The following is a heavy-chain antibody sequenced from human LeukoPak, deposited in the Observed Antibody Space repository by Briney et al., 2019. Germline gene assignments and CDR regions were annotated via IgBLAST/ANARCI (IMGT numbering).Heavy chain of an antibody. J-gene: IGHJ4*02. CDR3: AKDVGKWESLHFFDY. V-gene: IGHV3-23*01. D-gene: IGHD1-26*01. CDR2: ISGSGAST. Sequence: GGSLRLSCLTSGFTLSTNAMSWVRQAPGKGLEWISGISGSGASTYYADSVKGRFTISRDDSRNALYLQMNSLRGDDTAVYYCAKDVGKWESLHFFDYWGQGTLVTVSS. CDR1: GFTLSTNA.